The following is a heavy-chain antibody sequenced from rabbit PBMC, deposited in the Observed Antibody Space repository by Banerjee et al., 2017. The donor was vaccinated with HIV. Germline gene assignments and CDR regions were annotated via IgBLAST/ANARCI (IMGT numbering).Heavy chain of an antibody. CDR2: IYAGSSGST. CDR1: GFSFSSSYY. J-gene: IGHJ6*01. V-gene: IGHV1S40*01. D-gene: IGHD6-1*01. CDR3: ARDRVAAGYVAYGATYGMDL. Sequence: QSLEESGGDLVKPGASLTLTCTASGFSFSSSYYMCWVRQAPGKGLEWIACIYAGSSGSTYYASWAKGRFTISRTSSTTVTLQMTSLTAADTATYFCARDRVAAGYVAYGATYGMDLWGPGTLVTVS.